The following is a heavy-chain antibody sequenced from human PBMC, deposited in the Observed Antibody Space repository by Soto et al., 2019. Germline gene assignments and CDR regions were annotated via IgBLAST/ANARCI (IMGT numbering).Heavy chain of an antibody. CDR1: GYTFTGYY. D-gene: IGHD3-16*02. J-gene: IGHJ3*02. Sequence: ASVKVSCKASGYTFTGYYMHWVRQAPGQGLEWMGWINPNSGGTNYAQKFQGWVTMTRDTSISTVYMELSRLSSDDTAVYYCARELLDYVWGGYRPWPFDIWGQGTMVLVSS. CDR2: INPNSGGT. CDR3: ARELLDYVWGGYRPWPFDI. V-gene: IGHV1-2*04.